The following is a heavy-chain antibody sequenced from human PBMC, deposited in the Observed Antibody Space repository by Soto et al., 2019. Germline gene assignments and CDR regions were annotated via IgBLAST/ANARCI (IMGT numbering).Heavy chain of an antibody. CDR3: ARHQGYDSSGYYYTPTYYYGMDV. V-gene: IGHV5-51*01. CDR1: GYSFTSYW. J-gene: IGHJ6*02. Sequence: GESLKISCKCSGYSFTSYWIGWVRQMPGKGLEWMGIIYPGDSDTRYSPSFQGQVTISADKSISTAYLQWSSLKASDTAMYYCARHQGYDSSGYYYTPTYYYGMDVWGQGTTVTVSS. D-gene: IGHD3-22*01. CDR2: IYPGDSDT.